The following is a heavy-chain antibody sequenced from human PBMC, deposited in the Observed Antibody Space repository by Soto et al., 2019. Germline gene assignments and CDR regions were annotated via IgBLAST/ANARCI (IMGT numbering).Heavy chain of an antibody. D-gene: IGHD2-8*01. V-gene: IGHV4-28*01. CDR1: GGSVSSTNW. CDR2: IYYSGST. J-gene: IGHJ6*02. Sequence: PSATLSLTCAVSGGSVSSTNWWGWIRQPPGKGLEWIGYIYYSGSTYYNPSLKSRVTMSVDTSKNQFSLKLSSVTAVDTAVYYCARNPRGEYCTNGVCPPEPPFYYGMDVWGQGTTVTVSS. CDR3: ARNPRGEYCTNGVCPPEPPFYYGMDV.